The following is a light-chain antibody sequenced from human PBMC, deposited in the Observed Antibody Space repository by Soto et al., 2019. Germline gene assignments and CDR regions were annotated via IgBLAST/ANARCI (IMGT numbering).Light chain of an antibody. J-gene: IGKJ1*01. V-gene: IGKV4-1*01. Sequence: DIVMTQSPETLAVSLGERATIHCRSSQSVLYSYNGKNYLSWFQQKPGQPPKLLIYWASTRESGVPDRFSGSGSGTDFTLTISSLQAEDVAVYYCHHYNSEPPWTFGQGTKVEIK. CDR2: WAS. CDR3: HHYNSEPPWT. CDR1: QSVLYSYNGKNY.